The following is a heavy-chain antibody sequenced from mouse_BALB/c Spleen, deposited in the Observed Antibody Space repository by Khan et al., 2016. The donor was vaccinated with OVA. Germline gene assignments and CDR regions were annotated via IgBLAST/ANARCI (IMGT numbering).Heavy chain of an antibody. CDR2: MIYTGYT. CDR3: ARSTYRYAFAY. J-gene: IGHJ3*01. Sequence: VQLKESGPSLVKPSQTLSLTCSVTGDSITSGYWSWIRKFPGNKLEYMGYMIYTGYTYYNPSLKSRISITRHTSTHQYYLQLNSVSTEDTATYYCARSTYRYAFAYWGQGTLVTVSA. V-gene: IGHV3-8*02. D-gene: IGHD2-14*01. CDR1: GDSITSGY.